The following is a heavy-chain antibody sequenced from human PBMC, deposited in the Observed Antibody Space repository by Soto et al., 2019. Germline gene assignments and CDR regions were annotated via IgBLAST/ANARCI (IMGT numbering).Heavy chain of an antibody. Sequence: QVQLVQSGAEVKKPGASVNVSCKASGYTFTSYSLSWVRQVPGHGLEWMGWISAYNGNTNYAQKIKGRVTMTRDTSTSTAQMELRSLRSDDTAVYYCARAVYGGNSGSWYLDLWGRGTLVTVSS. J-gene: IGHJ2*01. D-gene: IGHD4-17*01. CDR3: ARAVYGGNSGSWYLDL. V-gene: IGHV1-18*01. CDR1: GYTFTSYS. CDR2: ISAYNGNT.